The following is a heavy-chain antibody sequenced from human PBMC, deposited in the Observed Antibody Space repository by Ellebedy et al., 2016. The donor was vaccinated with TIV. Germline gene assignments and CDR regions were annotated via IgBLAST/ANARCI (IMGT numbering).Heavy chain of an antibody. CDR1: GFTFSSYS. CDR3: ARDHAGFGP. CDR2: ISSSSSTI. V-gene: IGHV3-48*04. Sequence: GESLKISXAVSGFTFSSYSMNWVRQAPGKGLEWVSYISSSSSTIYYADSVKGRFTISRDNAKNSLYLQMNSLRAEDTAVYYCARDHAGFGPWGQGTLVTVSS. J-gene: IGHJ5*02.